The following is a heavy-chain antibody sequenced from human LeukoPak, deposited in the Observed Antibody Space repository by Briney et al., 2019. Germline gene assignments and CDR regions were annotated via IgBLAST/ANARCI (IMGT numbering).Heavy chain of an antibody. CDR1: GFSFSNYA. CDR3: ARQHTAWYVDY. Sequence: PGGSLRLSCAASGFSFSNYAMSWVRQAPGKGLEWVSGVSASGASTYSEASVKGRFIISRDNSKNTVFLQMNSLRVEDTAVYYCARQHTAWYVDYWGQGILVTVSS. V-gene: IGHV3-23*01. CDR2: VSASGAST. J-gene: IGHJ4*02. D-gene: IGHD1-1*01.